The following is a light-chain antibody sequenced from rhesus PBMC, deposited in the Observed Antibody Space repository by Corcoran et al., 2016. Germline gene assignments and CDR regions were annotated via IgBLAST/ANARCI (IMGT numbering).Light chain of an antibody. CDR2: GAS. CDR3: QQHDNSPLT. Sequence: DIQMTQSPSSLSASVGDRVTITCRASQDISKWLAWYPQKPGKAPKLLIFGASNLATGVPSRFSGSGSGTDFTLSISSLQPEDFATYDCQQHDNSPLTFGGGTKVEIK. J-gene: IGKJ4*01. V-gene: IGKV1-69*01. CDR1: QDISKW.